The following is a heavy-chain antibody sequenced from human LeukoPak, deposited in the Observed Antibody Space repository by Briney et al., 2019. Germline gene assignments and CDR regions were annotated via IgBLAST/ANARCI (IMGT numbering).Heavy chain of an antibody. CDR2: IYPGDSDT. D-gene: IGHD3-3*01. J-gene: IGHJ4*02. Sequence: GESLKISCKGSGYXFTSYWIGWVRQMPGKGLEWMGIIYPGDSDTRYSPSFQGQVTISADKSISTAYLQWSSLKASDTAMYYCARSTQYYDFWSGSSCFDYWGQGTLVTVSS. CDR1: GYXFTSYW. CDR3: ARSTQYYDFWSGSSCFDY. V-gene: IGHV5-51*01.